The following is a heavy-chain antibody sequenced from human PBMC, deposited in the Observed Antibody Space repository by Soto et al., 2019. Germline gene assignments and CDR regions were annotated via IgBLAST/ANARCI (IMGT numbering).Heavy chain of an antibody. J-gene: IGHJ4*02. D-gene: IGHD5-12*01. CDR3: AKDSGSSGLFDY. Sequence: GGSLRLSCAVSGFTFSNYAMSWVRQAPGKGLEWVSVISGSGGSTFYADSVKGRFTISRDNSKKTLHLQMNSLRAEDTAVYYCAKDSGSSGLFDYWGQGTLVTVS. CDR1: GFTFSNYA. CDR2: ISGSGGST. V-gene: IGHV3-23*01.